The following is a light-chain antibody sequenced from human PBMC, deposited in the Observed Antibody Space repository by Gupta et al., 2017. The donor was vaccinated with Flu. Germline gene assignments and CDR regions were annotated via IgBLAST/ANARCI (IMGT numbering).Light chain of an antibody. J-gene: IGKJ1*01. CDR3: QHDNTYSGT. CDR1: QRISGW. CDR2: KTS. Sequence: DIQMTQSPSTLSASVGDRVTITCRASQRISGWLAWYQHKPGKAPNLLIYKTSTLESGVPPRFSGSGSGTEFTLTISCLQPDDFATYYCQHDNTYSGTFGQGTKVEIK. V-gene: IGKV1-5*03.